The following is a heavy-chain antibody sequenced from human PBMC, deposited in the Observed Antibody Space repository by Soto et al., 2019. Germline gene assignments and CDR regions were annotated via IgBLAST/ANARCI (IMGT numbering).Heavy chain of an antibody. V-gene: IGHV3-30*03. CDR1: GFTFSSYG. CDR3: ARRGWDAFDI. Sequence: QVQLVASGGGVVQPGRSLRLSCAASGFTFSSYGMHWVRQAPGKGLEWVAVISYDGSNKYYADSVKGRFTISRDNSKNTLYLQMNSLRAEDTAVYYCARRGWDAFDIWGQGTMVTVSS. CDR2: ISYDGSNK. J-gene: IGHJ3*02.